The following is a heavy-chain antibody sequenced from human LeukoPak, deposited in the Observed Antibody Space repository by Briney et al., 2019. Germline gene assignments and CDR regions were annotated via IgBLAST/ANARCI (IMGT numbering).Heavy chain of an antibody. CDR3: ARDNSLQDTAWWFDP. D-gene: IGHD2-15*01. J-gene: IGHJ5*02. Sequence: ASVKVSCKSSGYTFTRHYLHWVRQAPGQGLEWVGLINPTGTSSWSAQKFQGRVTLTRDMSTSTDYMELSSLRSEDTAVYYCARDNSLQDTAWWFDPWGQGTLVIVSS. V-gene: IGHV1-46*01. CDR1: GYTFTRHY. CDR2: INPTGTSS.